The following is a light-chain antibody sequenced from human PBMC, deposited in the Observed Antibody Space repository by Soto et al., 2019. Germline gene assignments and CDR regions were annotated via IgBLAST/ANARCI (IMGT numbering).Light chain of an antibody. CDR3: RKYVYSLPPP. CDR2: GAS. V-gene: IGKV3D-15*01. J-gene: IGKJ4*01. CDR1: QSVSSK. Sequence: ETVTTQSPATLSVSPGERVTLSCRASQSVSSKLAWYQQKPGQAPRLLIYGASNRATGIPARFSGGGSGTEFTLTISSLLSEDWEGDDCRKYVYSLPPPFGGGTKLDIK.